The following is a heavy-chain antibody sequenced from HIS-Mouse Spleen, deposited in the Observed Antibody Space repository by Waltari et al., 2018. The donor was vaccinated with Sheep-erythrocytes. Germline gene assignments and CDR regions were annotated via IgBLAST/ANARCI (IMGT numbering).Heavy chain of an antibody. CDR1: GYTFTGYY. D-gene: IGHD3-10*01. J-gene: IGHJ4*02. V-gene: IGHV1-2*02. CDR2: ISTNSGGT. Sequence: QVQLVQPGAEEKKPGASVKVACKSSGYTFTGYYMHWVRQAPGQGLEWMGWISTNSGGTNYAQKFQGRVTMTRDTSISTAYMELSRLRSDDTAVYYCASGVIPYGSGSYFLDYWGQGTLVTVSS. CDR3: ASGVIPYGSGSYFLDY.